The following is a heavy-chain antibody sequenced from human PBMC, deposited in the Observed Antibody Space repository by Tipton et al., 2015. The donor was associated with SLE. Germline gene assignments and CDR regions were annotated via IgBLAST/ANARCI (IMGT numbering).Heavy chain of an antibody. J-gene: IGHJ5*01. CDR3: ARQGFREFDSSFDS. Sequence: GLVKPSETLSLTCTVSGFSISSYYWGWIRQPPGKGLEWLGTIYHSGTTYYNPSLKSRATISVDRSKNDFSLRLTSVTATDTALYYCARQGFREFDSSFDSWGQGILVTVSS. CDR2: IYHSGTT. CDR1: GFSISSYY. D-gene: IGHD3-10*01. V-gene: IGHV4-38-2*02.